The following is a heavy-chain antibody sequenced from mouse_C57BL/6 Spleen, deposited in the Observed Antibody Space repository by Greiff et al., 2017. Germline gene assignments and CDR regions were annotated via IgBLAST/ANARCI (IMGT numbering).Heavy chain of an antibody. V-gene: IGHV1-82*01. CDR3: ARRTAQATFYAMDY. CDR1: GYAFSSSW. D-gene: IGHD3-2*02. Sequence: VKLVESGPELVKPGASVKISCKASGYAFSSSWMNWVKQRPGKGLEWIGRIYPGDGDTNYNGKFKGKATLTADKSSSTAYMQLSSLTSEDSAVYFCARRTAQATFYAMDYWGQGTSVTVSS. CDR2: IYPGDGDT. J-gene: IGHJ4*01.